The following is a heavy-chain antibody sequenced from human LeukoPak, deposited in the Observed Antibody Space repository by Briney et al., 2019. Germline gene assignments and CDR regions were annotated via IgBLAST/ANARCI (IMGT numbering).Heavy chain of an antibody. J-gene: IGHJ3*02. Sequence: ASVKVSCKASGYTFTGYYMHWVRQAPGQGLERMGWINPNSGGTNYAQKFQGRVTMTRDTSISTAYMELSRLRSDDTAVYYCARELGTMGAFDIWGQGTMVTVSS. CDR3: ARELGTMGAFDI. CDR2: INPNSGGT. D-gene: IGHD1-1*01. CDR1: GYTFTGYY. V-gene: IGHV1-2*02.